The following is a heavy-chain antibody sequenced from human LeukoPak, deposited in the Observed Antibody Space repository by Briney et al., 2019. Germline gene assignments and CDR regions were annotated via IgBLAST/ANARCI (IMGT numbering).Heavy chain of an antibody. CDR2: INPNSGVT. V-gene: IGHV1-2*02. CDR3: ARDRTTVTIFDY. D-gene: IGHD4-17*01. J-gene: IGHJ4*02. Sequence: GASVKVSCKASGYTFRKYYIHWVRQAPGQGLEWLACINPNSGVTNYAQNLQGRATMTTDTSINTVYMELNRLRSDDTAVYFCARDRTTVTIFDYWGQGTLVTVSS. CDR1: GYTFRKYY.